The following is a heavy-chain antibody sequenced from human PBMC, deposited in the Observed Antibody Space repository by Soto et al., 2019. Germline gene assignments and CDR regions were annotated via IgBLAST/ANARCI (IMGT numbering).Heavy chain of an antibody. CDR2: VSTSGSTV. J-gene: IGHJ4*02. CDR1: RFTFNDYY. Sequence: GGSLRLSCAASRFTFNDYYMNWIRQAPGKGLEWISYVSTSGSTVYYADSVKGRFTISRDNAKNSLFLQMNSLRAEDTAVYYCARDQEGGTLYWGRGPLVTVSS. D-gene: IGHD1-7*01. CDR3: ARDQEGGTLY. V-gene: IGHV3-11*01.